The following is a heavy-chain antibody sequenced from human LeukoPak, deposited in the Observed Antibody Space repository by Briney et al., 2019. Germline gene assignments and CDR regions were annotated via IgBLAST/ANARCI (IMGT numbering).Heavy chain of an antibody. CDR1: GASISSSSNY. J-gene: IGHJ6*03. D-gene: IGHD2-2*01. Sequence: SETLSLTCSVSGASISSSSNYWGWIRQPPGKGLEWIGSMYYSGNTYYNPSLKGRVTISIDTSKNQISLRLSSVTAADTAVYYCARHIEYHYYYYYMDVWGKGTTVTVSS. CDR3: ARHIEYHYYYYYMDV. CDR2: MYYSGNT. V-gene: IGHV4-39*01.